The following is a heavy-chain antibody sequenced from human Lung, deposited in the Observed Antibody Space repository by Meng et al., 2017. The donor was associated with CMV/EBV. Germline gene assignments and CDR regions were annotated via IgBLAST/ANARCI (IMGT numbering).Heavy chain of an antibody. CDR3: ARALYYYDSSGYYPYFDY. CDR2: IIPILGIA. J-gene: IGHJ4*02. D-gene: IGHD3-22*01. Sequence: SXXVSXKASGDTFRSHAISWVRQAPGQGLEWMGGIIPILGIATYAQKSQGRVAIAADKSTTTAYMELSRLRSEDTAVYFCARALYYYDSSGYYPYFDYRGQGTXVTVSS. V-gene: IGHV1-69*10. CDR1: GDTFRSHA.